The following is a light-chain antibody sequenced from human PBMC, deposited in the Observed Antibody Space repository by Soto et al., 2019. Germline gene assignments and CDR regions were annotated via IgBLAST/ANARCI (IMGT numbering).Light chain of an antibody. CDR2: DAS. V-gene: IGKV1-5*01. J-gene: IGKJ1*01. CDR1: QSITRW. CDR3: QQYNTYWT. Sequence: DIQMTQSPSTLSASVGDRVTITCRASQSITRWVAWYQQKPGKVPKLLIYDASTLESGVPSRFSGSGSGREFTLTISSLQPDDLATYYCQQYNTYWTFDQGTKVEIK.